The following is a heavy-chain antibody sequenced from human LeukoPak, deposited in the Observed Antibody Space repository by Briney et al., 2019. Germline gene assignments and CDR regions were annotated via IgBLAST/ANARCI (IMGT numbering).Heavy chain of an antibody. J-gene: IGHJ4*02. Sequence: PGGSLRLSCAASGFALSSHWMSWVRQAPGKGLEWVANIKQDGSEKYYVDSVKGRFTISRDNAKNSLYLQMNSLRAEDTAVYYCARDGADYGDYADYFDYWGQGTLVTVSS. D-gene: IGHD4-17*01. CDR2: IKQDGSEK. CDR1: GFALSSHW. V-gene: IGHV3-7*03. CDR3: ARDGADYGDYADYFDY.